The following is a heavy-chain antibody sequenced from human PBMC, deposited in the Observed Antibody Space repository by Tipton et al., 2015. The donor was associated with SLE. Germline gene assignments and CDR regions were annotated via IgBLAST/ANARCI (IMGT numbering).Heavy chain of an antibody. Sequence: TLSLTCTVSGGSVSSGSFYWSWIRQPPGKGLEWIGYIYYSGSTNYNPSLKSRVTISVDTSKNEFSLMLNSVTAADTAVYYCATHADRVYWGQGTLVTVSS. J-gene: IGHJ4*02. V-gene: IGHV4-61*01. CDR3: ATHADRVY. CDR2: IYYSGST. CDR1: GGSVSSGSFY.